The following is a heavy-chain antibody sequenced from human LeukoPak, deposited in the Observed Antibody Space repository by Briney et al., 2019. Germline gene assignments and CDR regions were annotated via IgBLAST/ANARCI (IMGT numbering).Heavy chain of an antibody. CDR2: IYYSGST. Sequence: SETLSLTCTVSGGSISSGGYYWSWIRQHPGKGLEWIGYIYYSGSTYYNPSLKSRVTISVDTSKNQFSLKLSSVTAADTAVYYCERDLTGTTDRYYYDMDVWGKGTTVTVSS. CDR3: ERDLTGTTDRYYYDMDV. D-gene: IGHD1-7*01. CDR1: GGSISSGGYY. J-gene: IGHJ6*03. V-gene: IGHV4-31*03.